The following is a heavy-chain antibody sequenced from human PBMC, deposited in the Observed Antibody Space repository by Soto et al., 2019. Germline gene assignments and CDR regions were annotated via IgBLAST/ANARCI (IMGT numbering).Heavy chain of an antibody. CDR3: AKDQFPRVSGYPYGMDV. J-gene: IGHJ6*02. V-gene: IGHV3-23*01. Sequence: PGGSLRLSCAASGFTFSSYAMSWVRQAPGKGLEWVSAISGSGGSTYYADSVKGRFTISRDNSKNTLYLQMNSLRAEDTAVYYCAKDQFPRVSGYPYGMDVWGQGTTVTVSS. CDR1: GFTFSSYA. D-gene: IGHD3-22*01. CDR2: ISGSGGST.